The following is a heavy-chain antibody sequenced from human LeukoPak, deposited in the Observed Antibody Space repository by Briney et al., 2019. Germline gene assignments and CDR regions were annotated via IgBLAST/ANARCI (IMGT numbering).Heavy chain of an antibody. CDR2: ISSSSSYI. J-gene: IGHJ4*02. D-gene: IGHD3-22*01. Sequence: GGSLRLSCAASGFTFSSYSMNWVRQAPGKGLEWVSSISSSSSYIYYADSVKGRFTISRDNAKNSLYLQMNSLRAEDTAVYYCARDNREDYYDSSGYYLVDYWGQGTLVTVSS. CDR1: GFTFSSYS. V-gene: IGHV3-21*01. CDR3: ARDNREDYYDSSGYYLVDY.